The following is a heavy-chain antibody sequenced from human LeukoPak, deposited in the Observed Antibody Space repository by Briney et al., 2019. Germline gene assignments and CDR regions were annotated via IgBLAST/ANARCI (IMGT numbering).Heavy chain of an antibody. Sequence: GGSRRLSCAASGFTFSSYWMSWVRQAPGKGLEWVANIKQDGSEKYYVDSVKGRFTISRDNAKNSLYLQMNSLRAEDTAVYYCARAGLLWFGELFPFGYWGQGTLVTVSS. CDR2: IKQDGSEK. D-gene: IGHD3-10*01. CDR1: GFTFSSYW. V-gene: IGHV3-7*01. CDR3: ARAGLLWFGELFPFGY. J-gene: IGHJ4*02.